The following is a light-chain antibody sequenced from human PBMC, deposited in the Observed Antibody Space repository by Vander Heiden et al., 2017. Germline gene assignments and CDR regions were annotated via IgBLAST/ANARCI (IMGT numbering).Light chain of an antibody. Sequence: AIRMTQSPSSFSASTGDRVTITCRASQGISSYLAWYQQKPGKAPKLLIYAASTLQSGVPSRFSGSGSGTDFTLTISCLQSEDFATYYGQQYYSDPLTFGGGTKVEIK. CDR1: QGISSY. J-gene: IGKJ4*01. CDR2: AAS. CDR3: QQYYSDPLT. V-gene: IGKV1-8*01.